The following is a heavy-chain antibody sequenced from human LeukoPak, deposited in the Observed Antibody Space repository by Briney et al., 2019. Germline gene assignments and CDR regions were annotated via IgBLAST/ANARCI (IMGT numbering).Heavy chain of an antibody. Sequence: SETLSLTCAVYGGSFSGYYWSWIRQPPGKGLEWIGEINHSGSTNYNPSLKSRVTISVDTSKNQFSLKLTSVTAADTAVYYCARGDSGSFSQFDCWGQGTLVTVSS. J-gene: IGHJ4*02. CDR2: INHSGST. CDR1: GGSFSGYY. D-gene: IGHD1-26*01. V-gene: IGHV4-34*01. CDR3: ARGDSGSFSQFDC.